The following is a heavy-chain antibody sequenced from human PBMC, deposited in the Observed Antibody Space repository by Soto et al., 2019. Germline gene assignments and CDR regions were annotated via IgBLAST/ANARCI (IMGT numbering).Heavy chain of an antibody. CDR2: INHSGST. CDR3: AREGPNNWFDP. CDR1: GGSFSGYY. V-gene: IGHV4-34*01. Sequence: SETLSLTCAVYGGSFSGYYWSWIRQPPGKGLEWIGEINHSGSTNYNPSLKSRVTISVDTSKNQFSLKLSSVTAADTAVYYCAREGPNNWFDPWGQGTLVTVS. J-gene: IGHJ5*02.